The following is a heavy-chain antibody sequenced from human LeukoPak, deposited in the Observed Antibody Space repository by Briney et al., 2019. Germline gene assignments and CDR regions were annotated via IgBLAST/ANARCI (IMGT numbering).Heavy chain of an antibody. CDR3: ARGRLLRYFDWLSPAPYYFDY. D-gene: IGHD3-9*01. J-gene: IGHJ4*02. CDR1: GYTFTSYD. CDR2: MNHNSGNT. Sequence: ASVKVSCKASGYTFTSYDINWVRQATGQGLEWMGWMNHNSGNTGYAQKFQGRVTMTRNTSISTAYMELSSLRSEDTAVYYCARGRLLRYFDWLSPAPYYFDYWGQGTLVTVSS. V-gene: IGHV1-8*01.